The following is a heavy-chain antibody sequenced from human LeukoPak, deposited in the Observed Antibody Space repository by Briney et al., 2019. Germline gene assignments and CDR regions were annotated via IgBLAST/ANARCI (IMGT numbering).Heavy chain of an antibody. CDR2: TMRDGSEK. V-gene: IGHV3-7*01. CDR3: ARDPSRGYSYGYADY. J-gene: IGHJ4*02. Sequence: GGSLRLSCAASGFSFSTYWMNWVRQPPGKGLEWVANTMRDGSEKYYVDSVKGRFTISRDNAKNSLYLQMNSLRAEDTAVYYCARDPSRGYSYGYADYWGQGSLVTVSS. D-gene: IGHD5-18*01. CDR1: GFSFSTYW.